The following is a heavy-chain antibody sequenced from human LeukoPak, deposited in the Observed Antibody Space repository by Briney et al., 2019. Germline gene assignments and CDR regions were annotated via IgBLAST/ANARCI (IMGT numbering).Heavy chain of an antibody. D-gene: IGHD1/OR15-1a*01. CDR3: ASQLGGTTFH. Sequence: SETLSLTCTVSGVSINTYFWSWIRQPPGKGLEWIGYVYHNGITNYNPSLKSRVSIPLDTSKNQFSLRLNSVTAAETAVYYCASQLGGTTFHWGQGTLVTVSS. CDR1: GVSINTYF. CDR2: VYHNGIT. V-gene: IGHV4-59*01. J-gene: IGHJ4*02.